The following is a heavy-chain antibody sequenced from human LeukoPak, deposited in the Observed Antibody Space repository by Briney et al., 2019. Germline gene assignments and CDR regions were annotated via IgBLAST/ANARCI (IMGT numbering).Heavy chain of an antibody. CDR1: GGSFNGYS. V-gene: IGHV4-34*01. J-gene: IGHJ4*02. CDR2: INLGGST. CDR3: ASSSKVVRPDSWDY. Sequence: SETLSLTCAVYGGSFNGYSWSWIRQSPGKGLEWIGEINLGGSTNYNPSLKSRVTMTIDTSRKEVSLNLTSVTAADTSIYFCASSSKVVRPDSWDYWGQGTLVTVSS. D-gene: IGHD6-6*01.